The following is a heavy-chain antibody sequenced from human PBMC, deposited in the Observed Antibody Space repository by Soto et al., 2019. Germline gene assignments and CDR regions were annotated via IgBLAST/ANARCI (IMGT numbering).Heavy chain of an antibody. CDR3: AKGGILPVFADYHGGNDY. CDR1: GFTFSSYA. D-gene: IGHD3-16*01. Sequence: GGSLRLSCAASGFTFSSYAMGWVRQAPGKGLEWVSGISGSGDSTYNADSVKGRFTISRDNSKNTLYLQMNSLRAEDTAVYYCAKGGILPVFADYHGGNDYWGQGTLVTVSS. J-gene: IGHJ4*02. V-gene: IGHV3-23*01. CDR2: ISGSGDST.